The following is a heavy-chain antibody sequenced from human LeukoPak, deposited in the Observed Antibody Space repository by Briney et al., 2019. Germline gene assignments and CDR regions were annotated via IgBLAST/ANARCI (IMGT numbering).Heavy chain of an antibody. CDR3: ARTVVVTAEHAFDV. CDR1: GGTFSSYT. V-gene: IGHV1-69*05. CDR2: IIPIFGTA. Sequence: RASVKVSCKASGGTFSSYTINWVRQAPGQGLEWMGGIIPIFGTANYAQKFQGRVTITTDKSTSTTYMELSSLRSEDTAVYYCARTVVVTAEHAFDVWGQGTMVTVSS. J-gene: IGHJ3*01. D-gene: IGHD2-21*02.